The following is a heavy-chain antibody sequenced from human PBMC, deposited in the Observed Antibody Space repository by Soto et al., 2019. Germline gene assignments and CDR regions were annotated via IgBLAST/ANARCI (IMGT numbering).Heavy chain of an antibody. J-gene: IGHJ4*02. CDR3: VREKKGYVYFDY. CDR2: ISYDGSNK. CDR1: GFTFSSYA. D-gene: IGHD5-12*01. V-gene: IGHV3-30-3*01. Sequence: QVQLVESGGGVVQPGRSLRLSCAASGFTFSSYAMHWVRQAPGKGLEGVAVISYDGSNKYYADSVKGRFTISRDNSKNTLYLQMNSLRAEDTAVYYCVREKKGYVYFDYWGQGTLVTGSS.